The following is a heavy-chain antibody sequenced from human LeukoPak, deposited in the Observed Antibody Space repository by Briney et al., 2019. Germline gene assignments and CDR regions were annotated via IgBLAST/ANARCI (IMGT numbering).Heavy chain of an antibody. CDR1: GGSISSSSYY. V-gene: IGHV4-39*01. CDR2: IYYSGST. D-gene: IGHD2-21*01. Sequence: PSETLSLTCTVSGGSISSSSYYWGWIRQPPGKGLEWIGSIYYSGSTYYNPSLKSRVTISVDTSKNQFSLKLSSVTAADTAVYYCARRAPIYYYYYMDVWGKGTTVTVSS. CDR3: ARRAPIYYYYYMDV. J-gene: IGHJ6*03.